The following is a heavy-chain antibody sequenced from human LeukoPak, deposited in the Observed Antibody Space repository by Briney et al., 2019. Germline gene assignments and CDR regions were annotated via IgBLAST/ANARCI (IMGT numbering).Heavy chain of an antibody. V-gene: IGHV1-18*01. J-gene: IGHJ4*02. D-gene: IGHD3-22*01. Sequence: ASVKVSCKASGYTFTSYGISWVRQAPGQGLEWMGWISAYNGNTNYAQKLRGRVTMTTDTSTSTAYMELRSLRSDDTAVYYCARVPPKYYYDSSGSLYLDYWGQGTLVTVSS. CDR2: ISAYNGNT. CDR3: ARVPPKYYYDSSGSLYLDY. CDR1: GYTFTSYG.